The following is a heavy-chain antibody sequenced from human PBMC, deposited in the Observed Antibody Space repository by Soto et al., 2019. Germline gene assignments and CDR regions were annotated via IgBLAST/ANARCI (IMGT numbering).Heavy chain of an antibody. Sequence: EVQLVESGGGLVQPGGSLRLSCAASGFTFSSYSMNWVRQAPGKGLEWVSYISTSSSTIYYADSVKGRFTISRDNAKNSLYLQMISLRAEDTAVYYCARHLWGVGVPGPWGQGTLVTVSS. CDR2: ISTSSSTI. CDR1: GFTFSSYS. CDR3: ARHLWGVGVPGP. D-gene: IGHD3-3*02. V-gene: IGHV3-48*01. J-gene: IGHJ5*02.